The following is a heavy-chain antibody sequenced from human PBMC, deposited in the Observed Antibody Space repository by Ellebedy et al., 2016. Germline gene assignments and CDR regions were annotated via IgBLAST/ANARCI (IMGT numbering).Heavy chain of an antibody. CDR2: IDPTDSYT. D-gene: IGHD5-12*01. J-gene: IGHJ4*02. CDR1: GYSFTKYW. CDR3: ATVAVATLGGTDY. V-gene: IGHV5-10-1*01. Sequence: GESLKISCNASGYSFTKYWITWVRQMPGQGLEWMGRIDPTDSYTNYGPSFQGHVSISVDRSATTAYLQWHSLKASDTAMYFCATVAVATLGGTDYWGQGTQVIVSS.